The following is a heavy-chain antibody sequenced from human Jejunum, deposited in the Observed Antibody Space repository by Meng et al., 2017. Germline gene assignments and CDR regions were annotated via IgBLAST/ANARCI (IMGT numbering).Heavy chain of an antibody. Sequence: QTPSLTRAISGDSISSDTAAWNWIRQSPSRGLEWLGRTYLRSKWFYDYAGSLKSGITINSDTTKNQFSMQLYSVTPEDTAVYFCARAARLLGASWGPFDYWGQGTMVTVSS. D-gene: IGHD1-26*01. CDR2: TYLRSKWFY. V-gene: IGHV6-1*01. CDR1: GDSISSDTAA. J-gene: IGHJ4*02. CDR3: ARAARLLGASWGPFDY.